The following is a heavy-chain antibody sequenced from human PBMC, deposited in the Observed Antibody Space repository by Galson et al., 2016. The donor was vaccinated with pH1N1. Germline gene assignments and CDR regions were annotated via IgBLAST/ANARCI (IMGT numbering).Heavy chain of an antibody. CDR3: IRDLGRLRDF. D-gene: IGHD7-27*01. CDR2: IDPSNGGT. J-gene: IGHJ4*02. CDR1: GYIFTRDY. Sequence: SVKVSCKASGYIFTRDYFHWARQAPGQGLEWMGVIDPSNGGTTFAQKFQGLVTMTRDTSTSTVYMEVSGLKSDDTAVYYCIRDLGRLRDFWGQGTLVTVSS. V-gene: IGHV1-46*03.